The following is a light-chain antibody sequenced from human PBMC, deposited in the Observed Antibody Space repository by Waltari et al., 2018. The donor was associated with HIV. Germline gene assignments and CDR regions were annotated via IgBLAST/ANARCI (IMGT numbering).Light chain of an antibody. CDR3: QKYNSAPFT. CDR2: TAS. CDR1: QAISNY. V-gene: IGKV1-27*01. Sequence: IQITHSPSSLSPSVADRVSITCRASQAISNYLACYQQKPGKIPILLMYTASTLQSGVPSRFSGSGSGTDFTLTISSLQPEDVATYYCQKYNSAPFTFGPGTKVDIK. J-gene: IGKJ3*01.